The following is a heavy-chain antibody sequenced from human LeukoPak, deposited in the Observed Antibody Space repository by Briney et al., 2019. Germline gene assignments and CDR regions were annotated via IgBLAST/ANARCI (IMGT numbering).Heavy chain of an antibody. CDR2: INPNSGGT. V-gene: IGHV1-2*02. J-gene: IGHJ4*02. CDR3: ARETCSGGSCYFDY. Sequence: GESLKISCKGSGYTFSTYWIGWVRQAPGQGLEWMGWINPNSGGTNYAQKFQGRVTMTRDTSISTAYMELSRLRSDDTAVYYCARETCSGGSCYFDYWGQGTLVTVSS. CDR1: GYTFSTYW. D-gene: IGHD2-15*01.